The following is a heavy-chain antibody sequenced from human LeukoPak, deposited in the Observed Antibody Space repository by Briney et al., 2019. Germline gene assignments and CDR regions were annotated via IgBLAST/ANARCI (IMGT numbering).Heavy chain of an antibody. Sequence: GGSLRLSCAVSGFSVSTNYMNWVRQAPGKGLEWASVMYSGGSTYYADSVKGRFTISRDNSKNTLYLEMNSLTVEDTAVYYCARDPYSSGYYRDWGQGTLVTVSS. CDR1: GFSVSTNY. J-gene: IGHJ4*02. D-gene: IGHD3-22*01. CDR3: ARDPYSSGYYRD. CDR2: MYSGGST. V-gene: IGHV3-53*01.